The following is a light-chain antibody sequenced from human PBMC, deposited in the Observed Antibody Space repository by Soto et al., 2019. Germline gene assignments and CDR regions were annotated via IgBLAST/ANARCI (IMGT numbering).Light chain of an antibody. CDR3: HQYYSFPPT. J-gene: IGKJ2*01. CDR2: WAS. V-gene: IGKV4-1*01. CDR1: QSVLYSSNNKNY. Sequence: DIVMTQSPDSLAVSLGERATINCKSSQSVLYSSNNKNYLTWYQQKPGQPPKLLIYWASTRESGVPDRFSGSGSGTDFTLPISSLQAEDVAVYYCHQYYSFPPTFGQGTKLQIK.